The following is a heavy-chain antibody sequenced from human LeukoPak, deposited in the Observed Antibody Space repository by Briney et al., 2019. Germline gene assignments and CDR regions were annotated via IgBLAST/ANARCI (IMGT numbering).Heavy chain of an antibody. D-gene: IGHD3-10*01. Sequence: GSGPTLVNPTQTLTLTCTFSGFSLRKNGVGVGWIRQPPGMALEWLALISWDDDRRSSPSLKSRPTITKDTSKNQVVLIMTNMDPVDTATYYCAHKGRGSGSYTMWGQGTLVTVSS. CDR1: GFSLRKNGVG. V-gene: IGHV2-5*02. CDR2: ISWDDDR. CDR3: AHKGRGSGSYTM. J-gene: IGHJ4*02.